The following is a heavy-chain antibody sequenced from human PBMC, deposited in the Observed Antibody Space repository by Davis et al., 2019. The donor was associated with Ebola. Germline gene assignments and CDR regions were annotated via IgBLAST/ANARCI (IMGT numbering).Heavy chain of an antibody. Sequence: SLKISCAASGFTFDGYAMHWVRQAPGKGLEWVSGISWNSGSIGYADSVKGRFTISRDNAKNSLYLQMNSLKTEDTAVYYCSQTSPHVGDVWGQGTTVTVSS. CDR2: ISWNSGSI. D-gene: IGHD1/OR15-1a*01. CDR1: GFTFDGYA. CDR3: SQTSPHVGDV. V-gene: IGHV3-9*01. J-gene: IGHJ6*02.